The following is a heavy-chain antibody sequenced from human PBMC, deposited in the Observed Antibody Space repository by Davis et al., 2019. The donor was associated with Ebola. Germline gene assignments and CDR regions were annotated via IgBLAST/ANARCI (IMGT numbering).Heavy chain of an antibody. CDR3: AREDSGIGSYGYYYYGMDV. Sequence: GESLKISCAASGFTFSSYSMNWVRQAPGKGLEWVANIKQDGSEKYYVDSVKGRFTISRDNAKNSLYLQMTSLRAEDTAVYYCAREDSGIGSYGYYYYGMDVWGQGTTVTVSS. CDR2: IKQDGSEK. CDR1: GFTFSSYS. D-gene: IGHD5-18*01. V-gene: IGHV3-7*03. J-gene: IGHJ6*02.